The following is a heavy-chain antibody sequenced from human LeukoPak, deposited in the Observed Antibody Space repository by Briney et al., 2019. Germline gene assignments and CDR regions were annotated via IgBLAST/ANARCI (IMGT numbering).Heavy chain of an antibody. CDR1: GYTFTSYD. V-gene: IGHV1-8*01. J-gene: IGHJ5*02. CDR2: MNPNSGNT. Sequence: GASVKVSCKASGYTFTSYDINWVRQATGQGLEWMGWMNPNSGNTGYAQKFQGRVTMTRNTSISTAYMELSSLRSEDTAAYYCARGRERRSRRWWFDPWGQGTLVTVSS. D-gene: IGHD5-24*01. CDR3: ARGRERRSRRWWFDP.